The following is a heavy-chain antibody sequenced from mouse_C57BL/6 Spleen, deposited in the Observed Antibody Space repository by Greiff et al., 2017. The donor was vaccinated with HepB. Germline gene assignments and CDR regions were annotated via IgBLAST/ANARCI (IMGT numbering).Heavy chain of an antibody. J-gene: IGHJ4*01. Sequence: QVQLQQSGAELVRPGSSVKLSCKASGYTFTSYWMHWVKQRPIQGLEWIGNIDPSDSETHYNQKFKDKATLTVDKSSSTAYMQLSSLTSEDSAVYYCARWRITTGVANYAMDYWGQGTSVTVSS. V-gene: IGHV1-52*01. D-gene: IGHD1-1*01. CDR1: GYTFTSYW. CDR3: ARWRITTGVANYAMDY. CDR2: IDPSDSET.